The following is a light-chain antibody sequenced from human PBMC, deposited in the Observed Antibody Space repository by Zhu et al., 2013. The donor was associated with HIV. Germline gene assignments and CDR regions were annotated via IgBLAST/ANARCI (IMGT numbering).Light chain of an antibody. V-gene: IGKV3-15*01. Sequence: EVVMTQSPATLSVSPGDTATLSCRASQSVTTNLVWYQQKPGQAPRLLIYGASTRATGIPARFSGSGSGTEFTLIISSLQSEDSAIYYCQQYNNWPPWTFGRGTKVEIK. CDR2: GAS. CDR1: QSVTTN. CDR3: QQYNNWPPWT. J-gene: IGKJ1*01.